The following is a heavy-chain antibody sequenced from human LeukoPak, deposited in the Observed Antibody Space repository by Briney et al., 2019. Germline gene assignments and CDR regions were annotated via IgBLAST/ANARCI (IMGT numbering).Heavy chain of an antibody. Sequence: SETLSLTCTVSGGSISSYYWSWIRQPPGKGLEWIGYIYYSGSTNYNPSLKSRVTISVDTSKNQFSLKLSSVTAADTAVYYCARDYYGSGSYYTHYWFDPWGQGTLVTVS. CDR1: GGSISSYY. CDR2: IYYSGST. J-gene: IGHJ5*02. CDR3: ARDYYGSGSYYTHYWFDP. D-gene: IGHD3-10*01. V-gene: IGHV4-59*01.